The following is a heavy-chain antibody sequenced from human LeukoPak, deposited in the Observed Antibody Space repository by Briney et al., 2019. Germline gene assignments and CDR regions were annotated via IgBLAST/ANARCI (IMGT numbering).Heavy chain of an antibody. CDR3: AKGQGRITIFGVVISYFDY. D-gene: IGHD3-3*01. CDR1: GFTFSTYS. CDR2: ISYSSNSI. Sequence: GGSLRLSCAASGFTFSTYSMTWVRQAPGKGLEWVSYISYSSNSIYYADSVKGRFTISRDNSKNTLYLQMNSLRAEDTAVYYCAKGQGRITIFGVVISYFDYWGQGTLVTVSS. J-gene: IGHJ4*02. V-gene: IGHV3-48*01.